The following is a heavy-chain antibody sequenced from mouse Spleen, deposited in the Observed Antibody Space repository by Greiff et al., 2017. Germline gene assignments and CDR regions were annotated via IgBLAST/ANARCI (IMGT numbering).Heavy chain of an antibody. CDR3: ARDGGLRQNYFDY. D-gene: IGHD2-4*01. CDR2: INPYNDGT. CDR1: GYTFTSYV. Sequence: LVESGPELVKPGASVKMSCKASGYTFTSYVMHWVKQKPGQGLEWIGYINPYNDGTKYNEKFKGKATLTSDKSSSTAYMELSSLTSEDSAVYYCARDGGLRQNYFDYWGQGTTLTVSS. V-gene: IGHV1-14*01. J-gene: IGHJ2*01.